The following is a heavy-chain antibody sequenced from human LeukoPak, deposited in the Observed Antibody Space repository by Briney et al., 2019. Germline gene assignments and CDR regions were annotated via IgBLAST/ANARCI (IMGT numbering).Heavy chain of an antibody. D-gene: IGHD3-22*01. CDR2: IYHSGST. CDR1: GGSISSSNW. V-gene: IGHV4-4*02. J-gene: IGHJ4*02. Sequence: SGTPSLTCAVSGGSISSSNWWSWVRQPPGKGLEWIGEIYHSGSTNYNPSLKSRVTISVDKSKNQFSLKLSSVTAADTAVYYCARVGDGGYYYFDYWGQGTLVTVSS. CDR3: ARVGDGGYYYFDY.